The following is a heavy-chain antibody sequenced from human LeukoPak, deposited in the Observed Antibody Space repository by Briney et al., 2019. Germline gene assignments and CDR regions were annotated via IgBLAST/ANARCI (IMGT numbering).Heavy chain of an antibody. D-gene: IGHD3-16*01. V-gene: IGHV4-34*01. CDR3: ASDTSNYYYMDV. CDR1: GGSFSGYY. Sequence: ETLSLTCAVYGGSFSGYYWSWIRQPPGKGLEWIGEINHSGSTNYNPSLKSRVTISVDTSKNQFSLKLSSVTAADTAVYYCASDTSNYYYMDVWGKGTTVTISS. J-gene: IGHJ6*03. CDR2: INHSGST.